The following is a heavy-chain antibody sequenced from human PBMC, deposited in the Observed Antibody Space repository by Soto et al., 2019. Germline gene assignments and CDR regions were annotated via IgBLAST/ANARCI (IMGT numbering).Heavy chain of an antibody. CDR3: AKDLDSSSSSGYYYYGMDV. D-gene: IGHD6-6*01. J-gene: IGHJ6*02. Sequence: PGGSLRLSCAASGFTFSSYAMSWVLQAPGKGLEWVSAISGSGGSTYYADSVKGRFTISRDNSKNTLYLQMNSLRAEDTAVYYCAKDLDSSSSSGYYYYGMDVWGQGTTVTVYS. CDR2: ISGSGGST. CDR1: GFTFSSYA. V-gene: IGHV3-23*01.